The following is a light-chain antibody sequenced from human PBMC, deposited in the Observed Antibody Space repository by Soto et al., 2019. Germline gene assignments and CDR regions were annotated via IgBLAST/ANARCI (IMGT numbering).Light chain of an antibody. Sequence: IVLTQSPCTLSLSPGERATLSCRASQSVGSNYLAWYQQKPGQAPRLLIYGASSRATGIPDRFSGGGSGTDFTLTISRLEPEDFAVYYCQQYNYSPWTYGQGTKVDIK. CDR3: QQYNYSPWT. CDR1: QSVGSNY. V-gene: IGKV3-20*01. J-gene: IGKJ1*01. CDR2: GAS.